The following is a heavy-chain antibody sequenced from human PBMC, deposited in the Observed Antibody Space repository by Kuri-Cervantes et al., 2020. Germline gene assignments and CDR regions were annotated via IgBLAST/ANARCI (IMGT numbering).Heavy chain of an antibody. CDR1: GFTVSSNY. J-gene: IGHJ4*02. CDR2: ISSSGSTI. CDR3: ARGRPGYSSGWYYFDY. V-gene: IGHV3-11*01. D-gene: IGHD6-19*01. Sequence: GGSLRLSCAASGFTVSSNYMSWIRQAPGKGLEWVSYISSSGSTIYYADSVKGRFTISRDNAKNSLYLQMNSLRAEDTAVYYCARGRPGYSSGWYYFDYWGQGTLVTVSS.